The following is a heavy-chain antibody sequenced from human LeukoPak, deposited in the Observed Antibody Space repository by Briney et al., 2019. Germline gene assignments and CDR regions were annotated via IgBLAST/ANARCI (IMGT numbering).Heavy chain of an antibody. D-gene: IGHD3-10*01. CDR2: INPSGGST. Sequence: ASVKVSCKASGYTFTSYYMHWVRQAPGQGLEWMGIINPSGGSTSYAQKFQGRVTMTRDTSTSTVYMELSSLRSEDTAVYYCARGGAITMVRGATLDYWGQGTLVTVSS. CDR3: ARGGAITMVRGATLDY. CDR1: GYTFTSYY. J-gene: IGHJ4*02. V-gene: IGHV1-46*01.